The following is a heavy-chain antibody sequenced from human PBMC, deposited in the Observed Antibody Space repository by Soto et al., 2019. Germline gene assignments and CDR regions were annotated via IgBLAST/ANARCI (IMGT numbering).Heavy chain of an antibody. CDR2: LYYSGST. J-gene: IGHJ4*02. D-gene: IGHD6-6*01. CDR1: GGSISSGGYY. Sequence: QVQLQESGPGLVKPSQTLSLTCTVSGGSISSGGYYWSWIRQHPGKGLEWIGYLYYSGSTYYNPALRSRVTISVDTSKNQFSLRLRSVTAADTAVYYCARRVRGQLVPYWGQGALVTVSS. V-gene: IGHV4-31*03. CDR3: ARRVRGQLVPY.